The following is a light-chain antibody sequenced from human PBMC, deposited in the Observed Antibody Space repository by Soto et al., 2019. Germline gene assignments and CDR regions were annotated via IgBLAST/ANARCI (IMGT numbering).Light chain of an antibody. CDR2: GAS. Sequence: EIVLTQSPGTLSLSPGERVTLSCRASQSVSSSLAWYQQTPGQAPRLLIYGASTRANGIPDRFSGSGSGTELTLTISSLQSEDFAVYYCQQYNNWPTWTFGQGTKVDIK. CDR1: QSVSSS. CDR3: QQYNNWPTWT. V-gene: IGKV3-15*01. J-gene: IGKJ1*01.